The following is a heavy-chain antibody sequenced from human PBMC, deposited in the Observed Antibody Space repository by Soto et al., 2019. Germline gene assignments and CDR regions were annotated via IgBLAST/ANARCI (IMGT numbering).Heavy chain of an antibody. J-gene: IGHJ4*02. CDR1: GFTFSSYA. CDR3: AKRSRSSTFDY. Sequence: EVQLLESGGGLVQPGESLRLSCAASGFTFSSYAMSWVRQAPGKGLEWVSVISGSEDSTYYADSVKGRFTISRDNSKNTLYLQMNSLRAEYTAVYYCAKRSRSSTFDYWGQGTLVTVSS. V-gene: IGHV3-23*01. CDR2: ISGSEDST. D-gene: IGHD6-6*01.